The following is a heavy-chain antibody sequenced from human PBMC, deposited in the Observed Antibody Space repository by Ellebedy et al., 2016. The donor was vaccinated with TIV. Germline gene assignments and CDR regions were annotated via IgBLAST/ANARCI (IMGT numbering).Heavy chain of an antibody. J-gene: IGHJ6*02. D-gene: IGHD6-13*01. Sequence: SVKVSXXASGGTFSSYAISWVRQAPGQGLEWMGGIIPIFGTANYAQKFQGRVTITADESTSTAYMELSSLRSEDTAVYYCARKYSSSWYADFGGGSDYYYYGMDVWGQGTTVTVSS. CDR2: IIPIFGTA. V-gene: IGHV1-69*13. CDR1: GGTFSSYA. CDR3: ARKYSSSWYADFGGGSDYYYYGMDV.